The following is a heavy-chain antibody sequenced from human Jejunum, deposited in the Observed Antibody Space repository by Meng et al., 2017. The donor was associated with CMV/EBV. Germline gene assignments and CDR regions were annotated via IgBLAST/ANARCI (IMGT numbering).Heavy chain of an antibody. CDR1: GGSVSSASYL. J-gene: IGHJ4*02. D-gene: IGHD3-9*01. CDR3: ARMTGTNYFDY. CDR2: MYSSGST. Sequence: QGQLQESGPGLVKPSQTLSLTCIVSGGSVSSASYLWSWIRQPAGKGLEGIGRMYSSGSTYYNPSLKSRLTMSIDTSKNQFSLEVSSVTAADTAVYYCARMTGTNYFDYWGQGTLVTVSS. V-gene: IGHV4-61*02.